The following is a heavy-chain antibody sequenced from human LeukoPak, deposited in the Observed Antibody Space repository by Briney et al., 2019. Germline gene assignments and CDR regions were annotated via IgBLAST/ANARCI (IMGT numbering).Heavy chain of an antibody. J-gene: IGHJ4*02. CDR3: TRNFDY. Sequence: GGSLRLSCAASGFTFSTYIMNWVRQAPGKGLEWTSYISSSSTTIYYADSVKGRFTISRDNAKNSLYLQMNSLRAEDTAVYYCTRNFDYWGQGTLVTVSS. CDR2: ISSSSTTI. V-gene: IGHV3-48*01. CDR1: GFTFSTYI.